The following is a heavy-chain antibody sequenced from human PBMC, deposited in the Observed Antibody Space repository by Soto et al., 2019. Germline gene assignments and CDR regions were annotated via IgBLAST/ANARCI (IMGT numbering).Heavy chain of an antibody. V-gene: IGHV3-33*01. CDR3: ARDQGGHSGNVIFDN. CDR2: IWYRGRDI. J-gene: IGHJ4*02. D-gene: IGHD1-26*01. Sequence: GGSLRLSCAASGFTFSDYVMHWVRQAPGKGLEWVAVIWYRGRDIFYADSVKGRFTISRDNSKNTLYLQLNSLRAEDTAVYYCARDQGGHSGNVIFDNWGQGTLVTVSS. CDR1: GFTFSDYV.